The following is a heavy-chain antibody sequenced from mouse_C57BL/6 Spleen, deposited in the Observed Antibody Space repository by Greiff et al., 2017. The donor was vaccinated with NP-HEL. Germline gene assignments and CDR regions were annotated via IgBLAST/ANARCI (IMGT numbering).Heavy chain of an antibody. CDR2: IWRGGST. CDR3: DKMDGPSGAMDY. V-gene: IGHV2-5*01. CDR1: GFSLTSYG. D-gene: IGHD3-1*01. Sequence: VKVIESGPGLVQPSQSLSITCTVSGFSLTSYGVHWVRQSPGKGLEWLGVIWRGGSTDYNAAFMSRLSITKDNSKSQVFFKMNSLQADDTAIYYCDKMDGPSGAMDYWGQGTSVTVSS. J-gene: IGHJ4*01.